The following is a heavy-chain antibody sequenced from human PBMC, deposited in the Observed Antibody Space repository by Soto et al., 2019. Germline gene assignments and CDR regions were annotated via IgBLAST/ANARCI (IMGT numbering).Heavy chain of an antibody. J-gene: IGHJ4*02. D-gene: IGHD3-9*01. Sequence: SETLSLTCTVSGGSISSGGYYWCWIRQHPGKGLEWIGYIYYSGSTYYNPSLKSRVTISVDTSKNQFSLKLSSVTAADTAVYYCARDGLRYGGYYFDYWGQGTLVTVSS. CDR1: GGSISSGGYY. V-gene: IGHV4-31*03. CDR3: ARDGLRYGGYYFDY. CDR2: IYYSGST.